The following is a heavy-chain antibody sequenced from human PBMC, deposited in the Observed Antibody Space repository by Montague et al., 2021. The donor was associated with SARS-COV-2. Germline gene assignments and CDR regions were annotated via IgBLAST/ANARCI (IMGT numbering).Heavy chain of an antibody. CDR1: GGSISSGGYY. D-gene: IGHD2-21*02. CDR3: ARVHIVVVTAMRYFDL. CDR2: IYYSGST. J-gene: IGHJ2*01. V-gene: IGHV4-31*03. Sequence: TLSLTCTVSGGSISSGGYYWSWIRQHPGKGLEWIGYIYYSGSTYHNPSLKSRVTISVDTSKNQFSLKLSSVTAADTAVYYCARVHIVVVTAMRYFDLWGRGTLVTGSS.